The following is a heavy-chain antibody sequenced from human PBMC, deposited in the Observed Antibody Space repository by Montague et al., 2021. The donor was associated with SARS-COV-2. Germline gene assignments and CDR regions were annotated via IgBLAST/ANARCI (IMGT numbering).Heavy chain of an antibody. CDR2: IYYSGST. CDR3: ARDPSRQPLLYPIGDYYYGSDG. Sequence: SETLSLTCTVSGGSISSSSYYWGWIRQAPGKGLEWIGSIYYSGSTYYNPSLKSRVTISVDTSKNQFSLKLSSVTAADTAVYYCARDPSRQPLLYPIGDYYYGSDGWGQGTTVTVSS. CDR1: GGSISSSSYY. V-gene: IGHV4-39*07. D-gene: IGHD2-2*02. J-gene: IGHJ6*02.